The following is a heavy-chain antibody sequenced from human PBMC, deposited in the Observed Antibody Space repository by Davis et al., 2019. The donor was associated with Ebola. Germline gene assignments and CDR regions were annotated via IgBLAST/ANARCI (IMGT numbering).Heavy chain of an antibody. D-gene: IGHD3-22*01. CDR1: GYSFTSYG. Sequence: AASVKVSCKASGYSFTSYGMNWVRQAPGQGLEWMGWINTNTGNPTYAQGFTGRFVFSLDTSVSTAYLQISCLKAEDTAVYYCARRVLLVTNYYDSSPDLIYWGQGTLVTVSS. J-gene: IGHJ4*02. V-gene: IGHV7-4-1*02. CDR2: INTNTGNP. CDR3: ARRVLLVTNYYDSSPDLIY.